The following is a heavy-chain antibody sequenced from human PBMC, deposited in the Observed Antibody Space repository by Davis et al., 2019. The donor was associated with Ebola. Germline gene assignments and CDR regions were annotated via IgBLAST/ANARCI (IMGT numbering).Heavy chain of an antibody. CDR3: ARGSGFWSGYFMAYFEY. V-gene: IGHV1-2*02. CDR1: GYTFTGHY. CDR2: INPNSGNT. Sequence: ASVTVSCKASGYTFTGHYIHWVRQAPGQGLEWMGWINPNSGNTKYAQKFQGRFTMTRDTSITTAYMEMNRLRSDDTAVYYCARGSGFWSGYFMAYFEYWGQGTVVTVYS. D-gene: IGHD3-3*01. J-gene: IGHJ4*02.